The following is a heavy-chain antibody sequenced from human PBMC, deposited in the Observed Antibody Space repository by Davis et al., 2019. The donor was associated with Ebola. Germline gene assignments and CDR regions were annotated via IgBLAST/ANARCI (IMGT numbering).Heavy chain of an antibody. CDR3: AKGGWLHPVFY. D-gene: IGHD5-12*01. Sequence: SLKISCVASGFTFDDYAMHWVRQAPGKGLEWVSGISWNSGNIGYADSVKGRFTASRDNAKKSLILQMNSLRPEDTAVYYCAKGGWLHPVFYWGQGTLVTVSS. CDR1: GFTFDDYA. CDR2: ISWNSGNI. V-gene: IGHV3-9*01. J-gene: IGHJ4*02.